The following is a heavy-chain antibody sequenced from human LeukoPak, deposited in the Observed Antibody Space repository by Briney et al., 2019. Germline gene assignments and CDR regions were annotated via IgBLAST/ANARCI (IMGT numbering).Heavy chain of an antibody. CDR2: ISGSGGST. Sequence: GGSLRLSCAASGFTFSSYAMSWVRQAPGKGLEWVSAISGSGGSTYYADSVKGRFTISRDNSKNTLYLQMNSLRAEDTAVYFCAKVRGYSYGYGDYWGQGTLVTVSS. CDR3: AKVRGYSYGYGDY. V-gene: IGHV3-23*01. D-gene: IGHD5-18*01. J-gene: IGHJ4*02. CDR1: GFTFSSYA.